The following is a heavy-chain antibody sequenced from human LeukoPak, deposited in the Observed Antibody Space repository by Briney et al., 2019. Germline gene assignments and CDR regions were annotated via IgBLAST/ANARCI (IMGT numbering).Heavy chain of an antibody. CDR1: GFTFSSYS. D-gene: IGHD2/OR15-2a*01. CDR3: ASLRNMDYFDY. CDR2: ISSSSGYI. J-gene: IGHJ4*02. Sequence: PGGSLRLSCAASGFTFSSYSMNWVRQAPGKGLEWVSSISSSSGYIYYADSVKGRFTISRDNAKNSLYLQMNSLRAEDTAVYYCASLRNMDYFDYWGQGTLVTVSS. V-gene: IGHV3-21*01.